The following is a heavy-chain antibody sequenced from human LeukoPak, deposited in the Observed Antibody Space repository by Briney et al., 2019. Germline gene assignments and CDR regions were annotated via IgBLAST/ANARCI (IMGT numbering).Heavy chain of an antibody. J-gene: IGHJ6*02. CDR1: GFTVSSNY. CDR2: ISGGGST. CDR3: ARDSRLLWFGELLYPNDYYYGMDV. Sequence: PGGSLRLSCAASGFTVSSNYMSWVRQAPGKGLEWVSVISGGGSTYYADSVKGRFTISRDNSKNTLYLQMGSLRAEDMAVYYCARDSRLLWFGELLYPNDYYYGMDVWGQGTTVTVSS. V-gene: IGHV3-66*01. D-gene: IGHD3-10*01.